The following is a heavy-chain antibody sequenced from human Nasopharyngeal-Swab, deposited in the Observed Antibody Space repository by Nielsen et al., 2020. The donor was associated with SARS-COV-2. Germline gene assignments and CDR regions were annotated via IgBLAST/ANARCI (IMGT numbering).Heavy chain of an antibody. V-gene: IGHV1-18*01. CDR3: ARDLTMVRGATPNYYYYGMDV. CDR1: GYTFTSYG. D-gene: IGHD3-10*01. Sequence: ASAKVSCKASGYTFTSYGISWVRQAPGQGLEWMGWISAYNCNTNYAQKPQGRVTIITDTSTSTAYMELRSLRSDDTTVYYCARDLTMVRGATPNYYYYGMDVWGQGTTVTVSS. J-gene: IGHJ6*02. CDR2: ISAYNCNT.